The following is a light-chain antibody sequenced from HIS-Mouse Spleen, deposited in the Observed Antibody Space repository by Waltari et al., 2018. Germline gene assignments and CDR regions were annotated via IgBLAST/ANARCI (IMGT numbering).Light chain of an antibody. CDR1: ALPKKY. CDR3: YSTDSSGNHRV. Sequence: SYELTQPPSVSVSPGQTARITCSGDALPKKYAYWYQQKSGQAPVLVICEDSKRSSGIPERFSGSSSGTMATLTISGAQVEDEADYYCYSTDSSGNHRVFGGGTKLTVL. J-gene: IGLJ2*01. CDR2: EDS. V-gene: IGLV3-10*01.